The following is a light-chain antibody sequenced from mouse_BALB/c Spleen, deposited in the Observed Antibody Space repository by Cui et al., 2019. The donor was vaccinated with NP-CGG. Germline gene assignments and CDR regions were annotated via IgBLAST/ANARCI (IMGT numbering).Light chain of an antibody. V-gene: IGLV1*01. CDR1: TGAVTTNNY. CDR3: ALWYSNHWV. Sequence: VVTHESSPTTSPGETVTLTCRSSTGAVTTNNYANWVQEKPDHLFTGLIGGTNNRAPGVPARFSGSLIGDKAALTITGAQTEDEAIYFCALWYSNHWVFGGGTKLTVL. J-gene: IGLJ1*01. CDR2: GTN.